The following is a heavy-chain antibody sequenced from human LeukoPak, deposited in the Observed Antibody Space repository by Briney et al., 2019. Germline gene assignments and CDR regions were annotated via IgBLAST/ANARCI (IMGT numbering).Heavy chain of an antibody. CDR2: ISAYNGNT. J-gene: IGHJ4*02. Sequence: ASVKVSCKAAGYTFTSYGISWVRQASGQGLEWMGWISAYNGNTNYAQKLQGRVTMTTDTSTSTVYMELRSLRSDDTAVYYCARGGLYCSSTSCYGIEYWGQGTLVTVSS. V-gene: IGHV1-18*04. CDR1: GYTFTSYG. CDR3: ARGGLYCSSTSCYGIEY. D-gene: IGHD2-2*01.